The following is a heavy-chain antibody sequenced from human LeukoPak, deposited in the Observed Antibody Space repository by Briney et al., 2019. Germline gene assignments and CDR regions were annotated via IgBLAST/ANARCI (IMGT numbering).Heavy chain of an antibody. CDR3: ARASYDFWSGHFDY. CDR1: GGSFSGYY. D-gene: IGHD3-3*01. J-gene: IGHJ4*02. CDR2: INHSGST. V-gene: IGHV4-34*01. Sequence: SETLSLTCAVYGGSFSGYYWSWTRQPPGKGLEWIGEINHSGSTNYNPSLKSRVTISVDTSKNQFSLKLSSVTAADTAVYYCARASYDFWSGHFDYWGQGTLVTVSS.